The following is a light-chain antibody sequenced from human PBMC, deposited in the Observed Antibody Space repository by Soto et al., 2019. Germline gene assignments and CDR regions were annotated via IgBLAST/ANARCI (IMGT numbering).Light chain of an antibody. CDR2: RNN. V-gene: IGLV1-47*01. Sequence: VLTQPPSASGTPGQRVTISCSGSSSNIGSNYVYWYQQLPGTAPKLLIYRNNQRPSGVPDRFSGSKSGTSASLAISGLRSEDEADYYCAAWDDSLSGQDVFGTGTKVTV. J-gene: IGLJ1*01. CDR3: AAWDDSLSGQDV. CDR1: SSNIGSNY.